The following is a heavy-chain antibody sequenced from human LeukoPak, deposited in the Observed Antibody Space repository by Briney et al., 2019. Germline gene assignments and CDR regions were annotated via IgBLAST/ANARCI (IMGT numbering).Heavy chain of an antibody. D-gene: IGHD3-3*01. CDR2: INPNSGGT. V-gene: IGHV1-2*02. CDR1: GYTFTGYY. Sequence: ASVKVSCKASGYTFTGYYMHWVRQAPGQGLEWMGWINPNSGGTNYAQKFQGRVTMTRDTSISTAYMELSRLRSDDTAVYYCASSPGYDFWSGYYAPVYYYMDVWGKGTTVTVSS. J-gene: IGHJ6*03. CDR3: ASSPGYDFWSGYYAPVYYYMDV.